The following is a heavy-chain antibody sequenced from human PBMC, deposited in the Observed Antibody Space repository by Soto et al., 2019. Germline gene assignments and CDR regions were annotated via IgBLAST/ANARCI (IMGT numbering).Heavy chain of an antibody. D-gene: IGHD2-2*01. CDR1: GGTFSSYA. J-gene: IGHJ3*02. CDR3: ARGRRVYCSSTSCYGALDI. Sequence: QVQLVQSGAEVKKPGSSVKVSCKASGGTFSSYAISWVRQAPGQGLEWMGGIIPIFGTANYAQKFQGRVTITADESTSTAYMELSSLRSEDTAVYYCARGRRVYCSSTSCYGALDIWGQGTMVTVSS. V-gene: IGHV1-69*01. CDR2: IIPIFGTA.